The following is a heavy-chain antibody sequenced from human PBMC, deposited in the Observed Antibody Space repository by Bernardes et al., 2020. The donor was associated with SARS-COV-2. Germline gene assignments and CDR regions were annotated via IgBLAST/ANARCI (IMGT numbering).Heavy chain of an antibody. D-gene: IGHD2-2*01. Sequence: ASVKVSCKASGYTFTGYYMHWVRQAPGQGLEWMGWINPNSGGTNYAQKFQGRVTMTRDTSISTAYMELSRLRSDDTAVYYCALSSSTSCWCFDYWGQGTLVTVSS. V-gene: IGHV1-2*02. J-gene: IGHJ4*02. CDR1: GYTFTGYY. CDR2: INPNSGGT. CDR3: ALSSSTSCWCFDY.